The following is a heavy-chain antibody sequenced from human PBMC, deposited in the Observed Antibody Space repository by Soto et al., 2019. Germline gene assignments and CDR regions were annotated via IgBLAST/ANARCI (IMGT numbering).Heavy chain of an antibody. D-gene: IGHD3-3*01. CDR1: GFTFSSYA. CDR2: ISGSGGST. CDR3: AKVSRITIFGVVIREIYGMDV. V-gene: IGHV3-23*01. J-gene: IGHJ6*02. Sequence: GGSLRLSCAASGFTFSSYAMSWVRQAPGKGLEWVSAISGSGGSTYYADSVKGRFTISRDNSKNTLYLQMNSLRAEDTAVYYCAKVSRITIFGVVIREIYGMDVWGQGTTVTVSS.